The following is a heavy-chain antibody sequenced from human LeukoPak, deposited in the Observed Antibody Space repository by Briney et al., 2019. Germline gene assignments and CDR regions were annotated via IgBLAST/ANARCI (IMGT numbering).Heavy chain of an antibody. V-gene: IGHV3-20*04. J-gene: IGHJ4*02. CDR3: ARGSRYFDWLPPDY. Sequence: AGGSLRLSCAASGFTFDDYGMSWVRQAPGKGLEWVSGINWYGGSTGYADSVKGRFTISRDNAKNPLYLQMNSLRAEDTALYYCARGSRYFDWLPPDYWGQGTLVTVSS. D-gene: IGHD3-9*01. CDR2: INWYGGST. CDR1: GFTFDDYG.